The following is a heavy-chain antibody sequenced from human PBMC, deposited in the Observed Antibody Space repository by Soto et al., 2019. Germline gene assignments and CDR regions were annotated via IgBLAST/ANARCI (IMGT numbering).Heavy chain of an antibody. CDR3: ARAWRGWSGNWFDS. J-gene: IGHJ5*01. CDR1: GDSISSGSYS. D-gene: IGHD2-15*01. V-gene: IGHV4-30-2*06. CDR2: IYHSGTA. Sequence: PSETLSLTCTASGDSISSGSYSWSWIRQSPGKGLEWIGNIYHSGTAYYNPSLKSRVTVSVDRSKNQFSLKLNSVTAADTAVYYCARAWRGWSGNWFDSWGQGILVTVS.